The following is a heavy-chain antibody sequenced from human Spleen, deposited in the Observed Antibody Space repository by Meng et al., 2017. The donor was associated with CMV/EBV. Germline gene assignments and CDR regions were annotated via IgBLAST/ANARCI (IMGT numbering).Heavy chain of an antibody. V-gene: IGHV4-61*01. CDR2: IYYTGST. CDR3: ARDRNYAVFDY. Sequence: CSVSGVSVSSATYYWHWIRLPPGKGLEWIGYIYYTGSTSQNPSLKRRVTLSVDTSKNQVTLKLNSVTAADTAVYYCARDRNYAVFDYWGQGTLVTVSS. D-gene: IGHD1-7*01. J-gene: IGHJ4*02. CDR1: GVSVSSATYY.